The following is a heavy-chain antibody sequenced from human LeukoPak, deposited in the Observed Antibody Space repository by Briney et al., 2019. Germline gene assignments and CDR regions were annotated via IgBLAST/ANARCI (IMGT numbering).Heavy chain of an antibody. V-gene: IGHV3-13*01. CDR3: ARGIAAENGYFDY. CDR2: IGTAGDT. D-gene: IGHD6-13*01. J-gene: IGHJ4*02. Sequence: GGSLRLSCAASGFTFSSYDMHWVRQATGKGLEWVSAIGTAGDTYYPGSVKGRFTISGENAKNSLYQMNSLRAGDTAVYYCARGIAAENGYFDYWGQGTLVTVSS. CDR1: GFTFSSYD.